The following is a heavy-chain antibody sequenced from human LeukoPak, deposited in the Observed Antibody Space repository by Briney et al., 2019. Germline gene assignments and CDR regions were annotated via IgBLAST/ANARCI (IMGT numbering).Heavy chain of an antibody. CDR2: IYTSGYT. CDR3: ARDPGAAFNWFDP. V-gene: IGHV4-61*02. D-gene: IGHD2-15*01. Sequence: TSETLSLTCTVSGGSISSGSYYWSWIRQPAGKGLEWIGRIYTSGYTNYNPSLKSRVTISVDTSKNQFSLKLSSVTAADTAVYYCARDPGAAFNWFDPWGQGTLVTVSS. J-gene: IGHJ5*02. CDR1: GGSISSGSYY.